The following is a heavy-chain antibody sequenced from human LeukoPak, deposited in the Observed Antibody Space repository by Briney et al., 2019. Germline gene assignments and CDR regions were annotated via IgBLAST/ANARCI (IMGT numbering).Heavy chain of an antibody. V-gene: IGHV3-33*06. Sequence: PGGSLRLSCAASGFTFSTYAMSWVRRAPGKGLEWVALIWYDGSNKYYADSVKGRFTISRDNSKNTLYLQMNSLRAEDTAVYYCAKPIVGATYYFDYWGQGTLVTVSS. J-gene: IGHJ4*02. CDR2: IWYDGSNK. CDR1: GFTFSTYA. D-gene: IGHD1-26*01. CDR3: AKPIVGATYYFDY.